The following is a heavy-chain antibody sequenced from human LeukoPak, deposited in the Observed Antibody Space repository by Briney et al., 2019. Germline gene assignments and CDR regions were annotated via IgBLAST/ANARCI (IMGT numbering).Heavy chain of an antibody. D-gene: IGHD3-22*01. CDR3: ARDPPSAYYYDSSGYYEYNWFDP. J-gene: IGHJ5*02. V-gene: IGHV4-59*12. CDR2: IYYSGST. CDR1: GGSISSYY. Sequence: SETLSLTCTVSGGSISSYYWSWIRQPPGKGLEWIGYIYYSGSTNYNPSLKSRVTISVDTSKNQFSLKLSSVTAADTAVYYCARDPPSAYYYDSSGYYEYNWFDPWGQGTLVTVSS.